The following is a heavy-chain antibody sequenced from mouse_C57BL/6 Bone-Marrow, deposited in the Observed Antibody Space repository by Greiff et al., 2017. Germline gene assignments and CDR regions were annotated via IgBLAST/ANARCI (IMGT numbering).Heavy chain of an antibody. CDR1: GYTFTSYW. CDR2: IHPNSGST. V-gene: IGHV1-64*01. Sequence: QVQLQQPGAELVKPGASVKLSCKASGYTFTSYWMHWVKQRPGQGLEWIGMIHPNSGSTNYNEKFKSKATLTVDKSSSTAYMQLSSLTSEDSAVYYCAREDYYCGSSPAYWGRGTLVTVTA. CDR3: AREDYYCGSSPAY. J-gene: IGHJ3*01. D-gene: IGHD1-1*01.